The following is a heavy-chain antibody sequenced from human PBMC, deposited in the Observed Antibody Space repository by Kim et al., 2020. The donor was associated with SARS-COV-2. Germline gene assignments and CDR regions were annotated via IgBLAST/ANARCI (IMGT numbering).Heavy chain of an antibody. D-gene: IGHD3-3*02. J-gene: IGHJ6*02. V-gene: IGHV5-51*01. CDR3: ARLSIFGLNYYYYGMDV. Sequence: GESLKISCKGSGYSFTSYWIGWVRQMPGKGLEWMGIIYPGDSDTRYSPSFQGQVTISADKSISTAYLQWSSLKASDTAMYYCARLSIFGLNYYYYGMDVWGQGTTVTVSS. CDR2: IYPGDSDT. CDR1: GYSFTSYW.